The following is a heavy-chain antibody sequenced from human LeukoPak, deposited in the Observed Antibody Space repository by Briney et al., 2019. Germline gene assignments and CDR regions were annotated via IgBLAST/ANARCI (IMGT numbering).Heavy chain of an antibody. CDR1: GDSISYYY. J-gene: IGHJ4*02. CDR3: ARGDSSSPCYIDY. CDR2: VYYSGST. Sequence: SETLSLTCTVSGDSISYYYWSWIRQPPGKGLEWIGYVYYSGSTIYNPSLKSRVTISLDTSKNQFSLKLSSVTAADTAVYYCARGDSSSPCYIDYWGQGILDTVSS. V-gene: IGHV4-59*01. D-gene: IGHD6-6*01.